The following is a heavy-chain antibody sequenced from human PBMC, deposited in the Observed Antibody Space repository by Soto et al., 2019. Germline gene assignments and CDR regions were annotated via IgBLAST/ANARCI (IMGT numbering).Heavy chain of an antibody. J-gene: IGHJ6*02. V-gene: IGHV3-74*01. Sequence: VQLVESGGGLVQPGGSLILSCVASEFSFSTYWMHWVRQAPGKGLMWVARIDTTGSTTTYADSVQGRFTISRDNAKNTMYLQMNSVRDDETAIYFCASVSAAQYYYGMDAWGQGTKVTVS. CDR1: EFSFSTYW. CDR2: IDTTGSTT. D-gene: IGHD2-15*01. CDR3: ASVSAAQYYYGMDA.